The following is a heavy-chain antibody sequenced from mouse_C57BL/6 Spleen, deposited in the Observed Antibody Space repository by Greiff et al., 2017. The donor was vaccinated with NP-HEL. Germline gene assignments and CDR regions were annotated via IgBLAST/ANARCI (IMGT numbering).Heavy chain of an antibody. CDR3: ARGDYYGSRFDY. J-gene: IGHJ2*01. V-gene: IGHV1-64*01. Sequence: QVQLQQPGAELVKPGASVKLSCKASGYTFTSYWMHWVKQRPGQGLEWIGMIHPNSGSTNYNEKFKSKATLTVDKSSSTAYMQLSSLTSEDSALYYSARGDYYGSRFDYWGQGNTRTVSS. CDR2: IHPNSGST. D-gene: IGHD1-1*01. CDR1: GYTFTSYW.